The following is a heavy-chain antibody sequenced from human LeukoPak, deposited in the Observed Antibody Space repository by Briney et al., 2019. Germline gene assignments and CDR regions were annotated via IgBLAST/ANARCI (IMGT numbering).Heavy chain of an antibody. V-gene: IGHV4-4*02. CDR1: GGSISSSNW. J-gene: IGHJ5*02. CDR3: ARKAGGFDP. D-gene: IGHD6-19*01. CDR2: IYYSGST. Sequence: PSETLSLTCAVAGGSISSSNWWSWVRQPPGKGLEWIGYIYYSGSTTYNPSLKSRVTISVDTSKNQFSLKLSSVTAADTAVYYCARKAGGFDPWGQGTLVTVSS.